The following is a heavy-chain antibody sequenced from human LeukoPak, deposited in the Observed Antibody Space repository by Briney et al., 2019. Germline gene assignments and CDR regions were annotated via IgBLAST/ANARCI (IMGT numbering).Heavy chain of an antibody. J-gene: IGHJ4*02. V-gene: IGHV3-48*04. CDR2: ISSSGSTI. CDR3: ARAPHSSGYYATSLFDY. Sequence: GGSLRLSCTASGFSFSTYSMNWVRQAPGKGLEWVSYISSSGSTIYYADSVKGRFTISRDNAKNSLYLQMNSLRAEDTAVYYCARAPHSSGYYATSLFDYWGQGTLVTVSS. CDR1: GFSFSTYS. D-gene: IGHD3-22*01.